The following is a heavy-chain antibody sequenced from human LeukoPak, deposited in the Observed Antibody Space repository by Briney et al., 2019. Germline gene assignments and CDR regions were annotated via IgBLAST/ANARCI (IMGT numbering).Heavy chain of an antibody. D-gene: IGHD6-25*01. Sequence: GGSLRLSCAASGFTFSTYWMHWVRQAPGKGLLWVSGIRSDGSSTIYADSAKGRFTISRDNARNTLYLQVNSLRAEDTAVYYCARDSSGWGFDYWGQGSLVTVSS. J-gene: IGHJ4*02. CDR2: IRSDGSST. CDR1: GFTFSTYW. V-gene: IGHV3-74*01. CDR3: ARDSSGWGFDY.